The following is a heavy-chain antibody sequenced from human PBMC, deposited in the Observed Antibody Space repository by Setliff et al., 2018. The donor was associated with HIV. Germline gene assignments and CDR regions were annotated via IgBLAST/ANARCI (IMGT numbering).Heavy chain of an antibody. CDR3: AKGYFDWLRAGTFDY. CDR1: GFRFRGHA. D-gene: IGHD3-9*01. CDR2: ISGSGGST. J-gene: IGHJ4*02. Sequence: PGGSLRLSCVASGFRFRGHAMYWVRQAPGKGLEWVSVISGSGGSTFYADSVKGRFTISRDNSKNTVYLQMNSLRAEDTAVYYCAKGYFDWLRAGTFDYWGQGSLVTVSS. V-gene: IGHV3-23*01.